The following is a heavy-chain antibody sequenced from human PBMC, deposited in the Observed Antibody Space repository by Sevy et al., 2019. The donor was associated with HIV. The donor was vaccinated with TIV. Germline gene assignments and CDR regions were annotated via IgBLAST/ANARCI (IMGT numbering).Heavy chain of an antibody. Sequence: GGSPRLSCAASGFTFSSYAMHWVRQAPGKGLEWVAVISYDGSNKYYADSVKGRFTISRDNSKNTLYLQMNSLRAEDTAVYYCARDWVRYSSGTPYYWGQGTLVTVSS. CDR1: GFTFSSYA. D-gene: IGHD6-19*01. CDR2: ISYDGSNK. J-gene: IGHJ4*02. V-gene: IGHV3-30-3*01. CDR3: ARDWVRYSSGTPYY.